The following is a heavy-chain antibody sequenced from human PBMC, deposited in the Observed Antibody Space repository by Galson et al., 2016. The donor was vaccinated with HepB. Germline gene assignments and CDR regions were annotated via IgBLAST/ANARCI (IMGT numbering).Heavy chain of an antibody. CDR3: ARDAALYSSSSVAFDI. CDR1: GDSVSSNSAA. D-gene: IGHD6-6*01. V-gene: IGHV6-1*01. CDR2: TYYRSQWLGGTSYRSTWYY. Sequence: AISGDSVSSNSAAWNWIRQSPSRGLEWLGRTYYRSQWLGGTSYRSTWYYDYAVSVESRITINADTSKNQFTLQLYSVTPEDTAVYYCARDAALYSSSSVAFDIWGQGTMVTVS. J-gene: IGHJ3*02.